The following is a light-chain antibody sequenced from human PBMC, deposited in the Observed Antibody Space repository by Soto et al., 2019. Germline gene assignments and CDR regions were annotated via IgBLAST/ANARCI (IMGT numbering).Light chain of an antibody. V-gene: IGKV4-1*01. CDR2: WAS. Sequence: DFVMTQSPDSLAVSLGERATINCESSQSVNSNNKNYLAWFQQKPGQPPKLLIYWASTRKSGVPDRFSGSGSATDFTLTISSLQAEDVAVYYCQQYHSDPITFGQGTRLEI. CDR1: QSVNSNNKNY. J-gene: IGKJ5*01. CDR3: QQYHSDPIT.